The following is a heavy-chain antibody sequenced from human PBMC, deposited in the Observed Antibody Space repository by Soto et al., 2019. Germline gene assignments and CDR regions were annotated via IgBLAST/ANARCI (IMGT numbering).Heavy chain of an antibody. CDR3: AKASWVPPFFDWLTNHHFDY. Sequence: GGSLRLSCAASGFTFSSYGMHWVRQAPGKGLEWVAVISYDGSNKYYADSVKGRFTISRDNSKNTLYLQMNSLRAEDTAVYYCAKASWVPPFFDWLTNHHFDYWGQGTLVTVSS. V-gene: IGHV3-30*18. J-gene: IGHJ4*02. CDR1: GFTFSSYG. D-gene: IGHD3-9*01. CDR2: ISYDGSNK.